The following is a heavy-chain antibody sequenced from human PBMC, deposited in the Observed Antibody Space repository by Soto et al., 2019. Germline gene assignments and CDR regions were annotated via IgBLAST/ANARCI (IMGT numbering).Heavy chain of an antibody. CDR3: AKGRATYSSSAVDD. CDR1: GFTFSSHA. Sequence: GGSLRLSCAASGFTFSSHAMSWVRQAPGKGLEWVSAISHSGGSTYYADSVKGRFTISRDNSKNTLYLQMSSLRAEDSALYYRAKGRATYSSSAVDDWGQGTLVTVSS. V-gene: IGHV3-23*01. CDR2: ISHSGGST. D-gene: IGHD6-13*01. J-gene: IGHJ4*02.